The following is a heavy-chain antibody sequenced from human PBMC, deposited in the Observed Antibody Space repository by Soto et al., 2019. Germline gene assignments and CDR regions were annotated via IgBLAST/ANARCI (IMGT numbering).Heavy chain of an antibody. CDR1: GSTFASYP. V-gene: IGHV3-23*01. CDR2: ISNTGGGT. D-gene: IGHD3-22*01. J-gene: IGHJ5*02. Sequence: EVQLLESGGALVQLGGSLRPPVPPSGSTFASYPINWVRQPPGKGLEGVSTISNTGGGTFYAGSVRGRFTISRDNSNNTLYLQMHRLRADDSAIYFCAVGRHKTSGSNTWFDPWGRGTQVTVSS. CDR3: AVGRHKTSGSNTWFDP.